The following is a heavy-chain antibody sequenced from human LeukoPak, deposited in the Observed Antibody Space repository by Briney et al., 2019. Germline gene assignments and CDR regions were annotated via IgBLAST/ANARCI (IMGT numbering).Heavy chain of an antibody. V-gene: IGHV3-21*01. CDR3: ARDLAWDAFDI. Sequence: GGSLRLSCAASGFNFTNYNMNWVRQAPGKGLEWVSSIHSSGGSIYYADSLKGRFTISRVNAKNSQYLQMNSLRAEDTAVYYCARDLAWDAFDIWGQGTMVTVST. CDR2: IHSSGGSI. CDR1: GFNFTNYN. J-gene: IGHJ3*02.